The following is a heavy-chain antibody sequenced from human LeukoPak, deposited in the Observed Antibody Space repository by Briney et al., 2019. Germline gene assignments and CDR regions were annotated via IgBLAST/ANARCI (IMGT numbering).Heavy chain of an antibody. CDR3: ARGIVVRSPMGGGYYYGMDV. D-gene: IGHD3-10*02. V-gene: IGHV4-59*01. CDR2: IYYSGST. CDR1: GGSISSYY. Sequence: SETLSLNCTVSGGSISSYYWSWIRQPPGKGLEWIGYIYYSGSTNYNPSLKSRVTISVDTSKNQFSLKLSSVTAADTAVYYCARGIVVRSPMGGGYYYGMDVWGQGTTVTVSS. J-gene: IGHJ6*02.